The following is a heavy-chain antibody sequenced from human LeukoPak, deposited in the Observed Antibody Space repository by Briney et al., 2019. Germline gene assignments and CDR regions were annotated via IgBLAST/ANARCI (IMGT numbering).Heavy chain of an antibody. V-gene: IGHV3-7*01. J-gene: IGHJ4*02. D-gene: IGHD2-15*01. CDR1: GFTFSTYW. CDR3: ARVYSRALYN. Sequence: GESLRLSCAASGFTFSTYWMTWVRQAPGKGLEWVADITQDGSEKYYVDSVKGRFTISRDNAKNSLYLQMNSLKVEDTAVYYCARVYSRALYNWGQGTLVTVSS. CDR2: ITQDGSEK.